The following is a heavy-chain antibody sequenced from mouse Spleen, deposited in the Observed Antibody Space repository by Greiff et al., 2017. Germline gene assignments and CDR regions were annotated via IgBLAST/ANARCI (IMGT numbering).Heavy chain of an antibody. CDR1: GYTFTSYT. V-gene: IGHV1-4*01. J-gene: IGHJ4*01. D-gene: IGHD2-4*01. CDR3: AGLYYDYDEDAMDY. Sequence: QVQLKQSGAELARPGASVKMSCKASGYTFTSYTMHWVKQRPGQGLEWIGYINPSSGYTKYNQKFKDKATLTADKSSSTAYMQLSSLTSEDSAVYYCAGLYYDYDEDAMDYWGQGTSVTVSS. CDR2: INPSSGYT.